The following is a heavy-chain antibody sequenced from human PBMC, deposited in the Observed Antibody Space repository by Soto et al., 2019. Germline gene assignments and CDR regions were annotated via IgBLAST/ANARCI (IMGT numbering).Heavy chain of an antibody. V-gene: IGHV1-69*02. CDR1: GGTFSSYT. J-gene: IGHJ4*02. Sequence: QVQLVQSGAEVKKPGSSVKVSCNASGGTFSSYTISWVRQAPGQGLEWMGRIIPILGIANYAQKFQGRVTITADKSTSTAYMELSSLRSEDTAVYYCARVHRYCGGACYYDSWGPGTLVTVSS. CDR2: IIPILGIA. CDR3: ARVHRYCGGACYYDS. D-gene: IGHD2-21*01.